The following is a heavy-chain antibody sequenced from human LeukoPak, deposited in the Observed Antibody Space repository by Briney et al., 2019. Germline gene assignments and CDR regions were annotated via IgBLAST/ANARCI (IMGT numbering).Heavy chain of an antibody. CDR3: ARCHYYDSSGWVDY. CDR2: IYYSGST. V-gene: IGHV4-39*07. Sequence: KAGGSLRLSCAASGFTFSSYWMSWVRQAPGKGLEWIGSIYYSGSTYYNPSLKSRVTISVDTSKNQFSLKLSSVTAADTAVYYCARCHYYDSSGWVDYWGQGTLVTVSS. CDR1: GFTFSSYW. J-gene: IGHJ4*02. D-gene: IGHD3-22*01.